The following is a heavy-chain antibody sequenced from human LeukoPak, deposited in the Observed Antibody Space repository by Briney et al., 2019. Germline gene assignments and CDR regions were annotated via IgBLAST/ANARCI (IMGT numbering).Heavy chain of an antibody. V-gene: IGHV3-66*01. D-gene: IGHD6-13*01. Sequence: GGSLRLSCAASGFTVSSNYMSWVRQAPGKGLEWVSVIYSGGSTYYADSVKSRFTISRDNSKNTLYLQMNSLRAEDTAVYYCAREVTEAAAPNNWFDPWGQGTLVTVSS. CDR3: AREVTEAAAPNNWFDP. CDR2: IYSGGST. CDR1: GFTVSSNY. J-gene: IGHJ5*02.